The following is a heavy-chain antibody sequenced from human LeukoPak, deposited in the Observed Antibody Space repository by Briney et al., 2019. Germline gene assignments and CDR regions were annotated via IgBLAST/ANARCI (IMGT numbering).Heavy chain of an antibody. J-gene: IGHJ5*02. Sequence: GGSLRLSCAASGFAVSSNDMSWVRQAPPKRLEWISVIDSGGSTYNAGPVKGRFTISRDNSKNILYLQMNSLRADDSAVYYCARGSRGFDPWGQGTLVIVSS. CDR1: GFAVSSND. CDR3: ARGSRGFDP. CDR2: IDSGGST. V-gene: IGHV3-53*01.